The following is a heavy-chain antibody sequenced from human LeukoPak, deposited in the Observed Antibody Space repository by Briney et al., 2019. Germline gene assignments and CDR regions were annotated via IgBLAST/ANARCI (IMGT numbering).Heavy chain of an antibody. CDR3: ARGSDHDFWSGPFFDY. CDR1: GGSVSSGSYY. D-gene: IGHD3-3*01. V-gene: IGHV4-61*01. Sequence: SETLSLTCTVSGGSVSSGSYYWSWIRQPPGKGLEWIGYIYYSGSTNYNPSLKSRVTISVDTSKNQFSLKLSSVTAADTAVYYCARGSDHDFWSGPFFDYWGQGTLVTVSS. J-gene: IGHJ4*02. CDR2: IYYSGST.